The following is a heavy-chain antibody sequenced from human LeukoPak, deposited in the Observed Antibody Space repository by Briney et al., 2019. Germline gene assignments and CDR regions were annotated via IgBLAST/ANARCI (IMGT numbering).Heavy chain of an antibody. CDR3: ARDPLWFGTKFDY. CDR2: MNPNSGNT. D-gene: IGHD3-10*01. J-gene: IGHJ4*02. CDR1: GYTFTSYD. Sequence: EASVKVSCMASGYTFTSYDINWVRQATGQGLEWMGWMNPNSGNTGYAQKFQGRVTMTRNTSISTAYMELSSLRSEDTAVYYCARDPLWFGTKFDYWGQGTLVTVSS. V-gene: IGHV1-8*01.